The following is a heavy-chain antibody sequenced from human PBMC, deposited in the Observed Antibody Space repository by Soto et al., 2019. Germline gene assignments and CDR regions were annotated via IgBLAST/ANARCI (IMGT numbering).Heavy chain of an antibody. V-gene: IGHV3-30-3*01. D-gene: IGHD2-15*01. CDR2: ISYDGSNK. CDR3: ARDSQRYCSGGSCYGGQFRY. Sequence: QVQLVESGGGVVQPGRSLRLSCAASGFTFSSYAMHWVRQAPGKGLEWVAVISYDGSNKYYADSVKGRFTISRDNSKNTMYLQMNSLRAEDTAVYYCARDSQRYCSGGSCYGGQFRYWGQGTLVTVSS. CDR1: GFTFSSYA. J-gene: IGHJ4*02.